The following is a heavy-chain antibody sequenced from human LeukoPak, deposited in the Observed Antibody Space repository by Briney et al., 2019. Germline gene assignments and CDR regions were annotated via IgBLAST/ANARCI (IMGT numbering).Heavy chain of an antibody. CDR3: ARRWYRRNDRRGGFDI. CDR1: GGSVGSIGYF. Sequence: SETLSLTCSVSGGSVGSIGYFWDWIRQSPGKGLEWIGSMYYSGSTSYNPSFKTRVTISADTSTNQLSLKLTSVTAADTAVYYCARRWYRRNDRRGGFDIWGQGTTVTVSS. V-gene: IGHV4-39*01. D-gene: IGHD1-1*01. CDR2: MYYSGST. J-gene: IGHJ3*02.